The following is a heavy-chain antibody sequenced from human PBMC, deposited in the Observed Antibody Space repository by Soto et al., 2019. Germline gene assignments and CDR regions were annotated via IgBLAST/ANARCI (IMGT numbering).Heavy chain of an antibody. CDR2: IKQDGSEK. CDR1: GFTFSSYR. CDR3: ASYGSGSYR. J-gene: IGHJ4*02. D-gene: IGHD3-10*01. V-gene: IGHV3-7*01. Sequence: EVQLVESGGGLVQPGGSLRLSCAASGFTFSSYRMSWVRQAPGKGLGWGANIKQDGSEKYYVDSVKGRFTISRDNAKNSLYLQMNSLRAEDTAVYYCASYGSGSYRWGQGTLVTVSS.